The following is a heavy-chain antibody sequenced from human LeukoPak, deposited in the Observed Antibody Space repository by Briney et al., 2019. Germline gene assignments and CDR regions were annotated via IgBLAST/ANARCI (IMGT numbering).Heavy chain of an antibody. V-gene: IGHV1-58*02. J-gene: IGHJ4*02. CDR1: GFTFSNSA. Sequence: SVKVSCKASGFTFSNSAIQWVRQARGQRLEWIGWIIVGSGRTHYAQNLQERLTITRDMSTNTAYMELSSLRSEDTAVYYCAAELYSGTYGRCCSFAFWGQGTLVTVSS. CDR2: IIVGSGRT. CDR3: AAELYSGTYGRCCSFAF. D-gene: IGHD1-26*01.